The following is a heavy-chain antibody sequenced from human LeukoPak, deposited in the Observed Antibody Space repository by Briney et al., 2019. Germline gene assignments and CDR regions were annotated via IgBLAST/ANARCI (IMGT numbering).Heavy chain of an antibody. CDR1: GFTLSRHG. V-gene: IGHV3-33*06. CDR3: AKDLYP. CDR2: LWSDGIKE. Sequence: GGSLRLSCTASGFTLSRHGIHWVRQAPGKGLERVALLWSDGIKEDYADSAKGRFTISRDSSKNTVYLQMNSLRVEDTAVYYCAKDLYPWGQGTLVTVSS. J-gene: IGHJ5*02.